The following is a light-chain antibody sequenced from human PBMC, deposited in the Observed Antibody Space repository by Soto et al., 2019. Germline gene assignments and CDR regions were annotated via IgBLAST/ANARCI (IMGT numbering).Light chain of an antibody. CDR3: ISYAGTAYVA. Sequence: QSVLTQPPSASGSPGQSVTISCTGTSSDVGAHNYVSWYQQHPGKAPKLMIYEVNTRPSGVPDRFSGSKSGNTASLTVSGLHADDEADYYCISYAGTAYVAIGGGTKLTVL. CDR2: EVN. CDR1: SSDVGAHNY. V-gene: IGLV2-8*01. J-gene: IGLJ2*01.